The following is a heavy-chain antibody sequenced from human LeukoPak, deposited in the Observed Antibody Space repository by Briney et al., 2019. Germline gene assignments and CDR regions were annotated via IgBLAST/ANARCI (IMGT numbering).Heavy chain of an antibody. J-gene: IGHJ3*02. CDR3: ARKASYVWGSYRYRGNAFDI. D-gene: IGHD3-16*02. CDR1: GGSFSGYY. V-gene: IGHV4-34*01. CDR2: INHSGST. Sequence: SETLSLTCAVYGGSFSGYYWSWIRQPPGKGLEWIGEINHSGSTNYNPSLKSRVTISVDTSKNQFSLKLSSVTAADTAVYYCARKASYVWGSYRYRGNAFDIWGQGTMVTVSS.